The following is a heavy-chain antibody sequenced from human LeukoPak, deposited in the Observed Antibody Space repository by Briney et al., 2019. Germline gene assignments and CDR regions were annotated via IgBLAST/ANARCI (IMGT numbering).Heavy chain of an antibody. Sequence: PGGSLRLSCAASGFTVSSYAMGWVRQAPGKGLEWVAAIGGAGTTYYADSVKGRFTISRDSSRNTLYLQMNSLRAEDTAVYYCARGWTIAKWGQGTLVTVYS. CDR2: IGGAGTT. CDR1: GFTVSSYA. J-gene: IGHJ4*02. V-gene: IGHV3-23*01. D-gene: IGHD1-1*01. CDR3: ARGWTIAK.